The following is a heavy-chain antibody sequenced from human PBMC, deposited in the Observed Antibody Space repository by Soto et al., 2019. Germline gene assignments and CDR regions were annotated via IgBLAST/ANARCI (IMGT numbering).Heavy chain of an antibody. V-gene: IGHV1-69*13. CDR1: GGTFSSYA. CDR2: IIPIFGTA. Sequence: ASVKVSCKASGGTFSSYAISWVRQAPGQGLEWMGGIIPIFGTANYAQKFQGRVTITADESTSTAYMELSSLRSEDTAVYYCASPPPYGIQLWFDYWGQGTLVTVSS. D-gene: IGHD5-18*01. CDR3: ASPPPYGIQLWFDY. J-gene: IGHJ5*01.